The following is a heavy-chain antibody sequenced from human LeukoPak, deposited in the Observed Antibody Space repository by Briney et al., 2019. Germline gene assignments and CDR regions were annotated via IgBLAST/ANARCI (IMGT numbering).Heavy chain of an antibody. V-gene: IGHV1-18*01. CDR1: GYTFTSYG. J-gene: IGHJ4*02. D-gene: IGHD2-8*01. CDR2: ISAYNGNT. Sequence: GASVKVSCKASGYTFTSYGISWVRQAPGQGLEWMGWISAYNGNTNYAQKFQGRVTMTRDMSTSTVYMELSSLRSEDTAVYYCARGPTDDVELMVYAQSPSFDYWGQGTLVTVSS. CDR3: ARGPTDDVELMVYAQSPSFDY.